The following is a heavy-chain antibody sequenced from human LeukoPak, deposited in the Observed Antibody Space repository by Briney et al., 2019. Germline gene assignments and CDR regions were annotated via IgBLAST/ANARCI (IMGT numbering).Heavy chain of an antibody. V-gene: IGHV3-23*01. CDR1: GFTFSSYA. CDR3: AKVVGRVSGAFDI. D-gene: IGHD2-2*01. CDR2: ISGSGGST. Sequence: GGSLRLSCAASGFTFSSYAMSWVRQAPGKGLEWVSAISGSGGSTYYADSVKGRFTLSRDNSKNTLYLQMNSLRAEDTAVYYCAKVVGRVSGAFDIWGQGTMVTVSS. J-gene: IGHJ3*02.